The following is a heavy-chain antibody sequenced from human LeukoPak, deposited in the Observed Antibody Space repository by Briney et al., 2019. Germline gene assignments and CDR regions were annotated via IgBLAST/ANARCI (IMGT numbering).Heavy chain of an antibody. Sequence: PGGSLRLSCAASGFKFGDYGMHWVRQAPGKGLEWVSRINWNSGYIDYVDSVKGRFTTSRDNAQNSLYLQMSSLRAEDTALYYCAKDIGLGQWLAQEDVFDIWGQGTMVIVSS. CDR1: GFKFGDYG. CDR2: INWNSGYI. D-gene: IGHD6-19*01. CDR3: AKDIGLGQWLAQEDVFDI. J-gene: IGHJ3*02. V-gene: IGHV3-9*01.